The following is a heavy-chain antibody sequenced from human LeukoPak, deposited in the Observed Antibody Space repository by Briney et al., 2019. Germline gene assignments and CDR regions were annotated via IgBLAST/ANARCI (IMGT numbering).Heavy chain of an antibody. D-gene: IGHD6-19*01. CDR3: ARYSYSSGLYYFDY. V-gene: IGHV4-59*01. Sequence: SSETLSLTCTVSGGSISSYYWSWIRQPTGMGLEWIGYMYYSGYTNYNPSLKSRVTTSVDMSKNQFSLKLSSVTAADTAVYYCARYSYSSGLYYFDYWGQGTLVTVSS. CDR1: GGSISSYY. CDR2: MYYSGYT. J-gene: IGHJ4*02.